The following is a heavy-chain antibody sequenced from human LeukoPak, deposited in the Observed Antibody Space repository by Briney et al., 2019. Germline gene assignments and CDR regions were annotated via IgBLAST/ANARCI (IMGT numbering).Heavy chain of an antibody. CDR1: GGSFSGYY. CDR2: INHSGST. J-gene: IGHJ3*02. CDR3: ARVLGCSSTSCATDDAFDI. V-gene: IGHV4-34*01. Sequence: SETLSLTCAVYGGSFSGYYWSWIRQPPGKGLEWIGEINHSGSTNYYPSLKSRVTISVDTSKNQFSLKLSSVTAADTAVYYCARVLGCSSTSCATDDAFDIWGQGTMVTVSS. D-gene: IGHD2-2*01.